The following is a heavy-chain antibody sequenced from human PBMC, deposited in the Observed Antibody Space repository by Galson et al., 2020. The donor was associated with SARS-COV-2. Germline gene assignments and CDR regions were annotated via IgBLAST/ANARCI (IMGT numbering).Heavy chain of an antibody. CDR1: GFTFSSYA. Sequence: SLRLSCAASGFTFSSYAMHWVRQAPGKGLEWVAVISYDGSNKYYADSVKGRFTISRDNSKNTLYLQMNSLRAEDTAVYYCARTYSGSYFNYFDYWGQGTLVTVSS. D-gene: IGHD1-26*01. CDR3: ARTYSGSYFNYFDY. V-gene: IGHV3-30-3*01. J-gene: IGHJ4*02. CDR2: ISYDGSNK.